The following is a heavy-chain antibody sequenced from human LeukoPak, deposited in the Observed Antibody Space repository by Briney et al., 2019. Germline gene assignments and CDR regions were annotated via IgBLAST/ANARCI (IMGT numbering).Heavy chain of an antibody. D-gene: IGHD4-17*01. CDR3: VADCYGDCID. J-gene: IGHJ4*02. CDR1: GFIFSSSA. V-gene: IGHV1-58*01. Sequence: SVKVSCKASGFIFSSSAVQWVRQARGQRLEWIGWIVVGSGNTNYARNFQERVTITRDMSTSTAYMELSSLRSEDTAVYYCVADCYGDCIDWGQGTLVTVSS. CDR2: IVVGSGNT.